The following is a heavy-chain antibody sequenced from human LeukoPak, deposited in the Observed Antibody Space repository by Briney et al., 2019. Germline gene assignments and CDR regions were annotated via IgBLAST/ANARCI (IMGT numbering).Heavy chain of an antibody. CDR2: IYYSGST. J-gene: IGHJ5*02. V-gene: IGHV4-30-4*07. D-gene: IGHD3-22*01. CDR1: GGSISSGGYS. Sequence: PSETLSLTCAVSGGSISSGGYSWSWIRQPPGKGLEWIGYIYYSGSTYYNPSLKSRVTISVDTSKNQFSLKLSSVTAADTAVYYCAREHYDSSCFDPWGQGTLVTVSS. CDR3: AREHYDSSCFDP.